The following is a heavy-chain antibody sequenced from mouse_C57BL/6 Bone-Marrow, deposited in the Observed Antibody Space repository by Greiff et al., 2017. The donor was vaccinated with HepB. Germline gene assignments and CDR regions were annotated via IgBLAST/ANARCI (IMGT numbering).Heavy chain of an antibody. CDR3: ARDYDGYHWYFDV. D-gene: IGHD2-3*01. CDR1: GFTFSDYY. CDR2: ISNGGGST. J-gene: IGHJ1*03. V-gene: IGHV5-12*01. Sequence: EVKLVESGGGLVQPGGSLKLSCAASGFTFSDYYMYWVRQTPEKRLEWVAYISNGGGSTYYPDTVKGRFTISRDNAKNTLYLQMSRLKSEDTAMYYCARDYDGYHWYFDVWGTGTTVTVSS.